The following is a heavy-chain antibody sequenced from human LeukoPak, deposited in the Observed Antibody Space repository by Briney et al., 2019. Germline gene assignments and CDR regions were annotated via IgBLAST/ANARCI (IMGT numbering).Heavy chain of an antibody. CDR1: EFTVSSIH. CDR2: TYTGGNS. V-gene: IGHV3-53*01. D-gene: IGHD3-22*01. J-gene: IGHJ3*02. Sequence: GSLRLSCAASEFTVSSIHMVWVGQAPGKGLEWGSVTYTGGNSYYADSVKGRFIISRDISKNTLYLQMNSLRAEDSALYYCARGGRGSAAVVAPRSFDIWGQGTMVTVSS. CDR3: ARGGRGSAAVVAPRSFDI.